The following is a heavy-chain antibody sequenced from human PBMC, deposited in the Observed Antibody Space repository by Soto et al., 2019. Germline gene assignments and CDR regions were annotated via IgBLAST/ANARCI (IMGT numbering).Heavy chain of an antibody. CDR2: ISGSGGST. J-gene: IGHJ4*02. D-gene: IGHD6-13*01. CDR1: GFTFSNYA. CDR3: AKDQGSRWYAVDH. V-gene: IGHV3-23*01. Sequence: EVQLLESGGGLVQPGGSLRLSCAASGFTFSNYAVTWVRQAPGKGLEWVSTISGSGGSTYYADSVKGRFTISRDNSKNTLYLQMNSLRAEDTAVYYCAKDQGSRWYAVDHWGQGTLVTVSP.